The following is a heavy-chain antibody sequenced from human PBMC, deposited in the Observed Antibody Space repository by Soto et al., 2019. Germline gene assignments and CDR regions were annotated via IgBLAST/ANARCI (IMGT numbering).Heavy chain of an antibody. J-gene: IGHJ4*02. Sequence: SETLSLTCTVSGDSMATGGHYYNWIRQVPGKGLEWIGYVYYSGATHYTPSLRARATISRDTSKNQFSLRLISVTAADTALYYCARDKDLQPTVWGFWGQGIQVTGSS. D-gene: IGHD3-16*01. CDR1: GDSMATGGHY. CDR2: VYYSGAT. V-gene: IGHV4-31*03. CDR3: ARDKDLQPTVWGF.